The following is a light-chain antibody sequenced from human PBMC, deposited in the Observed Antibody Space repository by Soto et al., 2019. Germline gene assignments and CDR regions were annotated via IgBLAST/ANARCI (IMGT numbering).Light chain of an antibody. J-gene: IGKJ5*01. CDR1: QPTSPKY. Sequence: EIELTQSPGTLSLSPGESATLSWRVSQPTSPKYVAWYQQRRGLAPRLLVYGASKRAAGIPDRFRGSGSGSEFSLTISGLEPEDFAVYFYQHFGSSPPVIFGQGTRLEIK. CDR3: QHFGSSPPVI. V-gene: IGKV3-20*01. CDR2: GAS.